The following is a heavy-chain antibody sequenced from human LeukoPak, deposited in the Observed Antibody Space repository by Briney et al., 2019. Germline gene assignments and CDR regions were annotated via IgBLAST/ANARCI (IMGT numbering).Heavy chain of an antibody. CDR1: GFTFSSYE. V-gene: IGHV3-48*03. D-gene: IGHD2-8*01. J-gene: IGHJ6*04. CDR3: ARGGGVHYYYYGMDV. CDR2: ISSSGSTI. Sequence: PGGSLRLSCAASGFTFSSYEMNWVRQAPGKGLEWVSYISSSGSTINYADSVKGRFTISRDNAKNSLYLQMNSLRAEDTAVYYCARGGGVHYYYYGMDVWGKGTTVTVSS.